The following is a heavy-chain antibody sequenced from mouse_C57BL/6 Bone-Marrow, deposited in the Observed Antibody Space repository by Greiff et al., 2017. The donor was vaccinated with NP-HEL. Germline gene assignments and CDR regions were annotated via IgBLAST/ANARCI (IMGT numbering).Heavy chain of an antibody. CDR2: ISSGGSYT. J-gene: IGHJ3*01. D-gene: IGHD2-4*01. CDR3: ARHWIYYDYDDGAWFAY. V-gene: IGHV5-6*01. CDR1: GFTFSSYG. Sequence: EVQLVESGGDLVKPGGSPKLSCAASGFTFSSYGMSWVRQTPDKRLEWVATISSGGSYTYYPDSVKGRFTISRDNAKNPLYLQMSSLKSEDTAMYYCARHWIYYDYDDGAWFAYWGQGTLVTVSA.